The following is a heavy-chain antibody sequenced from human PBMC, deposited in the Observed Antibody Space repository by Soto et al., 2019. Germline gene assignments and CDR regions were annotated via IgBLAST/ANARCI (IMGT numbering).Heavy chain of an antibody. Sequence: PGGSLRLSCAASGFTLGSYCMSWVRQAPGKGLEWVANINQDATGKHYVDSVKGRFTISRDNAKNSLYLQMNSLRAEDTAIYYCETPRGLDYWGQGTLVTVSS. V-gene: IGHV3-7*01. CDR2: INQDATGK. CDR1: GFTLGSYC. J-gene: IGHJ4*02. CDR3: ETPRGLDY.